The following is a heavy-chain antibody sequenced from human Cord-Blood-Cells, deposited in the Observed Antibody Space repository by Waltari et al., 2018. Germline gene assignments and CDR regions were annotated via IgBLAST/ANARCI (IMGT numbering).Heavy chain of an antibody. D-gene: IGHD6-19*01. V-gene: IGHV4-59*08. CDR2: IYYSGST. J-gene: IGHJ6*03. CDR1: GGPIRSYY. Sequence: QVQLQESGPGLVKPSETLSLTCTVSGGPIRSYYWSWLRQPPGKGLEWIGYIYYSGSTNYNPSLKSRVTISVDTSKNQFSLKLSSVTAADTAVYYCARQGVAGYYYYYMDVWGKGTTVTVSS. CDR3: ARQGVAGYYYYYMDV.